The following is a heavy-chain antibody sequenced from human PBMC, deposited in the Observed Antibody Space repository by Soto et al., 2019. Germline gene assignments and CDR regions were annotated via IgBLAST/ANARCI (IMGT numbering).Heavy chain of an antibody. Sequence: ASVKVSCKASGYTFTSYAMHWVRQAPGQRLEWMGWIDAGNGNTKYSQKFQGRATMTTDTSTNTAYMELTSLTSEDTAVYYCATDNSWKELVWWFDPWGQGTLVTVSS. CDR1: GYTFTSYA. V-gene: IGHV1-3*01. CDR2: IDAGNGNT. CDR3: ATDNSWKELVWWFDP. D-gene: IGHD6-13*01. J-gene: IGHJ5*02.